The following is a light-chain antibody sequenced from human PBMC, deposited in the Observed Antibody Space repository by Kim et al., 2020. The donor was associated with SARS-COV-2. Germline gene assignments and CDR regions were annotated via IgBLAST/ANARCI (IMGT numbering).Light chain of an antibody. CDR1: KLGDKY. Sequence: SYELTQPPSVSVSPGQTASITCSGDKLGDKYACWYQQKPCQSPVLVIYQDSKRLSGIPERFSGSNSGNTATLTISGTQAMDEADYYCQAWDSSTVVFGGG. J-gene: IGLJ3*02. CDR2: QDS. V-gene: IGLV3-1*01. CDR3: QAWDSSTVV.